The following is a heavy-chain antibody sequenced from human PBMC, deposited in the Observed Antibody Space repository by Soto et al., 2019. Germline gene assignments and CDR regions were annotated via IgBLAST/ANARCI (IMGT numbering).Heavy chain of an antibody. V-gene: IGHV1-46*01. D-gene: IGHD3-22*01. CDR1: GYTFTSYY. CDR2: ISPSGGST. Sequence: VASVKVSCKASGYTFTSYYMHWVRQAPGQGLEWMGIISPSGGSTSYAQKFQGRVTMTRDTSTSTVYMELSSLRSEDTAVYYCARLNYYDSSGYDEGNAFDIWGQGTMVTVSS. CDR3: ARLNYYDSSGYDEGNAFDI. J-gene: IGHJ3*02.